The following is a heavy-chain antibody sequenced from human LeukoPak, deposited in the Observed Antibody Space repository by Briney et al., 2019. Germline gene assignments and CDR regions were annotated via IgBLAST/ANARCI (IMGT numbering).Heavy chain of an antibody. CDR1: GFTFSSYS. V-gene: IGHV3-21*01. J-gene: IGHJ4*02. CDR3: ARVWFGEHHIDY. D-gene: IGHD3-10*01. CDR2: ISSSSSYI. Sequence: PGGSLRLSCAASGFTFSSYSMNWVRQAPGKGLEWVSSISSSSSYIYYADSVKGRFTISRDNAKNSLYLQMNSLRAEDTAVYYCARVWFGEHHIDYWGQGTLVTVSS.